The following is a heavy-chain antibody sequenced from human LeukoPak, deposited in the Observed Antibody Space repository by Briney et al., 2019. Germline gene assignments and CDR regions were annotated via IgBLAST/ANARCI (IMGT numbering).Heavy chain of an antibody. CDR3: ARGSARSGPYRTYYYYYYGMDV. D-gene: IGHD1-1*01. V-gene: IGHV4-39*01. J-gene: IGHJ6*02. CDR2: IYYSGST. CDR1: GGSISSSSYY. Sequence: PSETLSLTCTVSGGSISSSSYYWGWIRQPPGKGLEWIGSIYYSGSTYYNPSLKSRVTISVDTSKNQFSLKLSSVTAADTAVYYCARGSARSGPYRTYYYYYYGMDVWGQGTTVTVSS.